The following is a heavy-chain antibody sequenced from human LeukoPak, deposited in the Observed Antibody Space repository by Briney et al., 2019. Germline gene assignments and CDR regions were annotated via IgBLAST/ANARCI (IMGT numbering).Heavy chain of an antibody. Sequence: SETLSLTCAVYGGSFSGYYWSWIRQPPGKGLEWIGEINHSGSTNYNPSLKSRVTISVDASKNQFSLKLSSVTAADTAVYYCARVRLTTVSTYDYYYMDVWGRGTTVTVSS. CDR2: INHSGST. CDR1: GGSFSGYY. V-gene: IGHV4-34*01. D-gene: IGHD4-11*01. CDR3: ARVRLTTVSTYDYYYMDV. J-gene: IGHJ6*03.